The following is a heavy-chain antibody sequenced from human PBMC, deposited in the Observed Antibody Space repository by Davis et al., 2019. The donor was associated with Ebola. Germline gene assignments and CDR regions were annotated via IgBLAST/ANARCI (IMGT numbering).Heavy chain of an antibody. CDR3: ARLQGQYYYDSSGYYYYFDY. V-gene: IGHV4-39*01. Sequence: PSETLSLTCTVSGGSISSSSYYWGWIRQPPGKGLEWIGSIYYSGSTYYNPSLKSRVTISVDTSKNQFSLKLSSVTAADTAVYYCARLQGQYYYDSSGYYYYFDYWGQGTLVTVSS. J-gene: IGHJ4*02. CDR2: IYYSGST. D-gene: IGHD3-22*01. CDR1: GGSISSSSYY.